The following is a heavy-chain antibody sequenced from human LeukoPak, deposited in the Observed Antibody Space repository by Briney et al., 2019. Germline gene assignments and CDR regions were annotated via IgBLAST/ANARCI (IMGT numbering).Heavy chain of an antibody. Sequence: PSQTLSLTCTVSGDSISGGHYYWSWIRQHPGKGLEWIGYIHYSGSTNYPPSLKSRAFISVDTSKNQFSLKLTSVTAADTAVCYCAKDGCPSSICSYFAYWGQGTLVTVSS. J-gene: IGHJ4*02. CDR3: AKDGCPSSICSYFAY. CDR2: IHYSGST. CDR1: GDSISGGHYY. V-gene: IGHV4-31*03. D-gene: IGHD2-2*01.